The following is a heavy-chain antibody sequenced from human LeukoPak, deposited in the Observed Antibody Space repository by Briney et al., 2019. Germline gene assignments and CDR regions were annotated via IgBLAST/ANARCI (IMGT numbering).Heavy chain of an antibody. Sequence: ASVKVSCKASGYTFTGYYMHWVRQAPGQRLEWLGWINPNSGGTNYAQKFQGRVTMTRATSISTAYMELSRLRSDDTAVYYCARGPYDSSGYPHYWGQGTLVTVSS. D-gene: IGHD3-22*01. CDR1: GYTFTGYY. CDR2: INPNSGGT. V-gene: IGHV1-2*02. J-gene: IGHJ4*02. CDR3: ARGPYDSSGYPHY.